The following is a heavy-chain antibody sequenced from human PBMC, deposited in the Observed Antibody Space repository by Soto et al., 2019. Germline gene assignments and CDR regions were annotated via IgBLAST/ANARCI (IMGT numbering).Heavy chain of an antibody. J-gene: IGHJ4*02. V-gene: IGHV1-18*01. D-gene: IGHD1-26*01. CDR3: ARGVGASYYFDY. CDR1: GYTFTSYG. Sequence: QVQLVQSGAEVKKPGASVKVSCKASGYTFTSYGISWVRQAPGQGLEWMGWISAYNGNTNYAQMLQGRVTMTTDTXXXXXXXXXXXLRXXXTAVYYCARGVGASYYFDYWGQGTLVTVSS. CDR2: ISAYNGNT.